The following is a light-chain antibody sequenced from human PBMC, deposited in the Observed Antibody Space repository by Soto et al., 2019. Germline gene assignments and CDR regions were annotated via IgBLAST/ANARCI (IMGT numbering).Light chain of an antibody. CDR1: QSVGSY. CDR3: QQRRLWYS. CDR2: DTS. Sequence: EVVLTQSPATLSLSPGERATLSCRTSQSVGSYLAWYQQTPGQAPRLLIYDTSNRATGIPARFSGSGSGTDFTLTISSLEPEDSAVYFRQQRRLWYSFGQGTKLEIK. V-gene: IGKV3-11*01. J-gene: IGKJ2*03.